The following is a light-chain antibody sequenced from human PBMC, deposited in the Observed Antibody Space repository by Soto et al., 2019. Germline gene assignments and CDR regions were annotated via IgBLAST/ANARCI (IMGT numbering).Light chain of an antibody. V-gene: IGLV1-47*01. Sequence: QSVLTQPPSASGTPGQRVTISCSGSNSNVGNNFVFWYQQLPGTAPKLLIYRNDQRPSGVPDRFSGSKSGTSASLAISGLRSEDEADYYCAAWDGSQIWVFGGGTKLTVL. J-gene: IGLJ3*02. CDR1: NSNVGNNF. CDR2: RND. CDR3: AAWDGSQIWV.